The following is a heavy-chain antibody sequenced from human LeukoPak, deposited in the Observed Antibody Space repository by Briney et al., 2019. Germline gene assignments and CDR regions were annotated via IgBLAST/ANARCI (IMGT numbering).Heavy chain of an antibody. CDR3: AKSGQVGAVAGYYLDY. CDR1: GFTFDDYA. V-gene: IGHV3-9*01. Sequence: GGSLRLSCAASGFTFDDYAMHWVRQAPGKGLEWVSGISWNSGSIGYADSVKGRFTISRDNAKNSLYLQMNSLRAEDTALYYCAKSGQVGAVAGYYLDYWGQGTLVTVSS. J-gene: IGHJ4*02. CDR2: ISWNSGSI. D-gene: IGHD6-19*01.